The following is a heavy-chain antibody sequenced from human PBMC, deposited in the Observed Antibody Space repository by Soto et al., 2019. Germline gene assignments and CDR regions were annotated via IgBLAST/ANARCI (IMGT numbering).Heavy chain of an antibody. Sequence: GESLKLSCEGSGYRFASYWITWVRQVPGKGLEWMGRIDPLDSQTNYSASFQGHVTFSADKSINTAFLQWSSLRASDSATYFCTRHAVITSGGVIVSHWFDPWGPGTPVTVSS. D-gene: IGHD3-16*01. J-gene: IGHJ5*02. CDR2: IDPLDSQT. V-gene: IGHV5-10-1*01. CDR3: TRHAVITSGGVIVSHWFDP. CDR1: GYRFASYW.